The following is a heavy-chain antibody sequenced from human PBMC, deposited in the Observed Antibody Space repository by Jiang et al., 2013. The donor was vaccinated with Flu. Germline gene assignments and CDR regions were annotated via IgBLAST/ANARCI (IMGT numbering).Heavy chain of an antibody. V-gene: IGHV7-4-1*01. D-gene: IGHD1-26*01. CDR3: ARDVRSGSYDY. CDR2: INTNTGNP. CDR1: GYTFTGYS. J-gene: IGHJ4*01. Sequence: KGSGYTFTGYSMNWMRQAPGQGLEWIGYINTNTGNPTYAQGFTGRFVFSLDTSVTTAYLQIYSLKAEDTAVYYCARDVRSGSYDYWGQGTLVTVSS.